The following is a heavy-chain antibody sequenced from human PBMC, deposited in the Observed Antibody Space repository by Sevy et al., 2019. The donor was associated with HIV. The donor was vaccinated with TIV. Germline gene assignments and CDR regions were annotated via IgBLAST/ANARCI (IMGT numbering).Heavy chain of an antibody. Sequence: EGSLRLSCAASGFTFSKYSMSWVRQPPGKGLERVSTLSFGCGEINYADSVKGRFTISRDNSKSSVYLQMNNLRPEDTAVYYCAREGCTKPHDYWGQGTLVTVSS. J-gene: IGHJ4*02. CDR1: GFTFSKYS. CDR3: AREGCTKPHDY. D-gene: IGHD2-8*01. V-gene: IGHV3-23*01. CDR2: LSFGCGEI.